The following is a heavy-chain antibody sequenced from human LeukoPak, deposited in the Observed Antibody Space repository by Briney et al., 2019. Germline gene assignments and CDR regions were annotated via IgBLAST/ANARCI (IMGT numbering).Heavy chain of an antibody. CDR1: GDPVTRGSYY. D-gene: IGHD6-19*01. CDR3: ARGFASGWYSRYDP. Sequence: PSETLSLTCSVSGDPVTRGSYYWSWIRQPPGKELEWIGYVYHTGSTNYNPSLKSRVTISVDTSKNEFSLKMTSVTAADTAVYYCARGFASGWYSRYDPWGQGILVTVSS. J-gene: IGHJ5*02. V-gene: IGHV4-61*01. CDR2: VYHTGST.